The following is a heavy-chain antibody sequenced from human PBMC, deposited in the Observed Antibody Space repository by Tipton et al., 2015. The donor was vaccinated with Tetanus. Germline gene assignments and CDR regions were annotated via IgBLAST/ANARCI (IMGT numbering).Heavy chain of an antibody. Sequence: LRLSCAVYGASFSDYYWSWIRQSPGKGLEWIGEINHSGSTTYSPSFKSRVTISVDTPKNQFSLKLTSLTVADTAVYYCARGGSYSYGPRGFDLWGRGTLVTASS. J-gene: IGHJ2*01. CDR3: ARGGSYSYGPRGFDL. V-gene: IGHV4-34*01. CDR2: INHSGST. CDR1: GASFSDYY. D-gene: IGHD5-18*01.